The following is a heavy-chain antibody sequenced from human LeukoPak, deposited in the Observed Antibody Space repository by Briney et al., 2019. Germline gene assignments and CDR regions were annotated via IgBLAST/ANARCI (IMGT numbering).Heavy chain of an antibody. J-gene: IGHJ5*02. CDR3: AKGGLVVVVAATEFDP. D-gene: IGHD2-15*01. CDR2: ISTSSSYI. V-gene: IGHV3-21*04. CDR1: GFTFSRYS. Sequence: GGSLRLSCAASGFTFSRYSMKWVRQAPGKGLGWVSFISTSSSYIYYADSVKGRFTISRDNSKNTLYLQMNSLRAEDTAVYYCAKGGLVVVVAATEFDPWGQGTLVTVSS.